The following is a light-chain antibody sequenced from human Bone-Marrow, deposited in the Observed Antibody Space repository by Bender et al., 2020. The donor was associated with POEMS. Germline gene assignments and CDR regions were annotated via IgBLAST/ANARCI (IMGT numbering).Light chain of an antibody. CDR1: SSNIGTNP. J-gene: IGLJ3*02. Sequence: QSVLTQPPSASGTPVQRVTISCSGSSSNIGTNPVNWYQQLPGTAPKLVIYINNQRPSGVPDRFSGSKSGTSASLAISGLQSEDEADYYCAAWEDSLNGWVFGGGTKLTVL. V-gene: IGLV1-44*01. CDR2: INN. CDR3: AAWEDSLNGWV.